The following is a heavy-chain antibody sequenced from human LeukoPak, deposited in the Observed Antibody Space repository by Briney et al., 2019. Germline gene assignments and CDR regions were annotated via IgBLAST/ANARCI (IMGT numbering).Heavy chain of an antibody. CDR3: ARMATTWRFDY. J-gene: IGHJ4*02. CDR1: GGSISSYY. Sequence: SETLSLTCTVSGGSISSYYWSWIRQPPGKGLEWIGYIYYSGSTNYNPSLKSRVIISVDTSKNQFSLKLSSVTAADTAVYYCARMATTWRFDYWGQGTLVTVSS. V-gene: IGHV4-59*01. D-gene: IGHD4-17*01. CDR2: IYYSGST.